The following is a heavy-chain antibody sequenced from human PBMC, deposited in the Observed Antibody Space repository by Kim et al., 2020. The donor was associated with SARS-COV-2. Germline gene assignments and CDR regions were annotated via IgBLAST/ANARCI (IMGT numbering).Heavy chain of an antibody. CDR2: LDFSGTF. CDR1: DDSISSNNYY. D-gene: IGHD3-16*01. Sequence: SETLSLTCTVSDDSISSNNYYWGWIRQAPGKGREWIGSLDFSGTFYYNPSLKSRVTLAIDTSKKQFSLKLSSVTAADTALYYCARQAQFHNEVWGTLRPQGFDYWGQGILVTVSS. J-gene: IGHJ4*01. V-gene: IGHV4-39*01. CDR3: ARQAQFHNEVWGTLRPQGFDY.